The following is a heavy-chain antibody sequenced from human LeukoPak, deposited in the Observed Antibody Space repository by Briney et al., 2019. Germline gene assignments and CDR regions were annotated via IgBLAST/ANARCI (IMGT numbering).Heavy chain of an antibody. D-gene: IGHD5-18*01. CDR1: GFSFSDHH. CDR3: ARDWQTWIQPYYYMDV. CDR2: ISSSSSTI. V-gene: IGHV3-48*04. J-gene: IGHJ6*03. Sequence: GGSLRLSCAASGFSFSDHHMDWVRQAPGKGLEWVSYISSSSSTIYYADSVKGRFTISRDNAKNSLYLQMNSLRAEDTAVYYCARDWQTWIQPYYYMDVWGKGTTVTVSS.